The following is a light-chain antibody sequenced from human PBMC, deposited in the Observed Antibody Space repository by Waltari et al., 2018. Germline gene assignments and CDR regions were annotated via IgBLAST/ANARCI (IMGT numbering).Light chain of an antibody. J-gene: IGKJ4*01. CDR2: WAS. CDR3: QQYYTYPLT. V-gene: IGKV4-1*01. Sequence: DIVMTQSPDSLAVSLGERATINCKSSQSVLYSSNNKNYLAWYQQKPGPPPKLLIYWASTRESGVPDRFSGSGSGTDFTLTISGLQAADVAVYYCQQYYTYPLTFGGGTKVEIK. CDR1: QSVLYSSNNKNY.